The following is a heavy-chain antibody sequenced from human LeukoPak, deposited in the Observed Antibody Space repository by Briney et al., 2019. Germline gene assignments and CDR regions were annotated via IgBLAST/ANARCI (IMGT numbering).Heavy chain of an antibody. V-gene: IGHV3-11*04. D-gene: IGHD5-12*01. CDR3: ARDGGYDSFDY. CDR2: ISGSASTI. J-gene: IGHJ4*02. Sequence: GGSLRLSCAASGFTFSDYYMSWIRQAPGKGLEWVSYISGSASTIYYADSVKGRFIISRDNAKNSLYLQMNSLRAEDTAVYYCARDGGYDSFDYWGQGTLVTVSS. CDR1: GFTFSDYY.